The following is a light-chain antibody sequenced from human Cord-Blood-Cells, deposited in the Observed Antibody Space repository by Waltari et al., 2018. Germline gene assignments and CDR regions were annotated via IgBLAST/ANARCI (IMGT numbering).Light chain of an antibody. CDR3: CSYAGGRV. CDR2: EGS. V-gene: IGLV2-23*01. J-gene: IGLJ2*01. CDR1: SSDVGSYNL. Sequence: QSALTQPASVSGSPGQSITISCTGTSSDVGSYNLVSWYQQHPGKAPKLMSYEGSKRPSVVANRFSGSKSGNTASLTISGLQAEDEADYYCCSYAGGRVFGGGTKLTVL.